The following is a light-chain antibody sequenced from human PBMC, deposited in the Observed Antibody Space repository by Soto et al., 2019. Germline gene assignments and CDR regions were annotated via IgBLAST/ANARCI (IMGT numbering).Light chain of an antibody. J-gene: IGKJ4*01. CDR1: QSISSY. V-gene: IGKV1-39*01. CDR3: QHGYSTPLT. Sequence: DIQMTQSPFSLSASVGDIVTITCRASQSISSYLNWYQQKPGKPPKLLIYAAVSLQSGIPSRFSAYGSGTDFTLTISSLQPEDFATYFCQHGYSTPLTFGGGTKVDIK. CDR2: AAV.